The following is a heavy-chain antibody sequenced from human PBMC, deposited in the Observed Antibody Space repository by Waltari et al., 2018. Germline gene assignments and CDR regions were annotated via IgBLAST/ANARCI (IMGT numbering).Heavy chain of an antibody. CDR1: GFTFSTYK. J-gene: IGHJ3*02. V-gene: IGHV3-48*03. Sequence: EVQLVESGGGLVQPGESLRPSCAASGFTFSTYKMNWVRQAPGKGLEWVSYISSSTTTYYADYVKGRFTISRDNAKNSLYLQMNSLRAEDTALYYCARGRDGYIQDVFDIWGQGTMVSVSS. CDR2: ISSSTTT. CDR3: ARGRDGYIQDVFDI. D-gene: IGHD5-12*01.